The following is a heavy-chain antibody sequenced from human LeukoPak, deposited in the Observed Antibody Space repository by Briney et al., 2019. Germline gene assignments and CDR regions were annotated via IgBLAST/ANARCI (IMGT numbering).Heavy chain of an antibody. Sequence: SQTLSLTCTVSGGSISSCSYYWSWIRQPAGTGLDWLGCIYTSGSTNYNPSLKSRVTIDADKSKNHFYLTMISVTAADTAVYDCARGFYGDYVGVYAFDIWGQGTMVTVSS. CDR1: GGSISSCSYY. V-gene: IGHV4-61*02. CDR2: IYTSGST. D-gene: IGHD4-17*01. CDR3: ARGFYGDYVGVYAFDI. J-gene: IGHJ3*02.